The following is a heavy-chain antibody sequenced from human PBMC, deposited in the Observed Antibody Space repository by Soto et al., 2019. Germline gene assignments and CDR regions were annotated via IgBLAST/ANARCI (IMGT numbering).Heavy chain of an antibody. CDR1: GFTFSTYS. CDR3: ASMGAQLVPSYFDL. CDR2: IRSRSTYI. J-gene: IGHJ2*01. D-gene: IGHD6-13*01. V-gene: IGHV3-21*01. Sequence: EVQLVESGGGLVKPGGPLRLSCAASGFTFSTYSMNWVRQAPGKGLEWVSCIRSRSTYIYYADSVRVRFTISGDNAKTSLYRQMNSLRADDTAGYYCASMGAQLVPSYFDLWGRGTLVTVSS.